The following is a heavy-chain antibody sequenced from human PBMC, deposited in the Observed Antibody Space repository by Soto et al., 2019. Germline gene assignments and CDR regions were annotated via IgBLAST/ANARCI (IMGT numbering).Heavy chain of an antibody. CDR2: IYTSGNT. Sequence: EVQVVESGGDLVQPGGSLRLSCAASAFTVSSNYMTWVRQAPGKGLEWVAVIYTSGNTDYADSVKGRFTISRDNSKNAVSLQMNSLRTEDTDVYYCARGRATAISFVFDYWGQGTLVTVSS. CDR1: AFTVSSNY. D-gene: IGHD5-18*01. CDR3: ARGRATAISFVFDY. V-gene: IGHV3-66*01. J-gene: IGHJ4*02.